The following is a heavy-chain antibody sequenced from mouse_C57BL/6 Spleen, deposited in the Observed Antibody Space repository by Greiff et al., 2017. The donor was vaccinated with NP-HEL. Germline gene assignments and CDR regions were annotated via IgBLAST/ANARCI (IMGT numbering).Heavy chain of an antibody. CDR2: NIDCGSYT. Sequence: EVPGVESGGGLVKPGGSLKLSCAASGFTFSSSALSWGLQTPEKRLVGVATNIDCGSYTYYPDNVKGRFTISRDNAKNNLYLQMSHLKSEDTAMYYCARGLYYFDYWGQGTTLTVSS. CDR1: GFTFSSSA. J-gene: IGHJ2*01. CDR3: ARGLYYFDY. V-gene: IGHV5-4*01.